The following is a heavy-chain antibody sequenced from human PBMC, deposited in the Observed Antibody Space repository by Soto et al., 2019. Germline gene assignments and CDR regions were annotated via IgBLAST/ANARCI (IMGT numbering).Heavy chain of an antibody. V-gene: IGHV1-69*01. CDR1: GGNPSNSA. Sequence: QVHLLLQSGAEVKKPGSSVKVACKASGGNPSNSAISWVRQAPGQGLEWRGGIIPVFGIISHAQNFQGRVTITAEESTSTAYMELSSMRSEDTAVYFCAGGRIVVAGSSAYYSMDVWGQGTTVTVSS. CDR2: IIPVFGII. D-gene: IGHD3-22*01. CDR3: AGGRIVVAGSSAYYSMDV. J-gene: IGHJ6*02.